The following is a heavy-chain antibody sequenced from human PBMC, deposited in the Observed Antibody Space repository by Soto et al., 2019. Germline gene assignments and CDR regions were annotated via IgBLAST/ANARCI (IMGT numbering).Heavy chain of an antibody. J-gene: IGHJ3*02. CDR1: GFTFSSSA. CDR3: ANIYIRLKNSFDI. V-gene: IGHV3-23*01. CDR2: ISASGGTT. D-gene: IGHD2-2*02. Sequence: EVQLLESGGGLVQPGGSLRLSCAASGFTFSSSAMSWVRQAPGKGLEWISGISASGGTTYYADSVKGRFTISRDKSQNTLYLQMNSLRAEDTAVYYCANIYIRLKNSFDIWGQGTMVTVSS.